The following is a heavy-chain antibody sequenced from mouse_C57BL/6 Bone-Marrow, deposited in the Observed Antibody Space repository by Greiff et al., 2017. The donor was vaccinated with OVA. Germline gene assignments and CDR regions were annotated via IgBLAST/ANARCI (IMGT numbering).Heavy chain of an antibody. J-gene: IGHJ1*03. V-gene: IGHV2-5*01. Sequence: VMLVESGPGLVQPSQSLSITCTVSGFSLTSYGVHWVRQSPGKGLEWLGVIWRGGSTDYNAAFMSRLSITKDNSKSQVFFEMNRLQADDTAIYYCAKRGGYYEYFDVWGTGTTVTVSS. D-gene: IGHD2-3*01. CDR1: GFSLTSYG. CDR3: AKRGGYYEYFDV. CDR2: IWRGGST.